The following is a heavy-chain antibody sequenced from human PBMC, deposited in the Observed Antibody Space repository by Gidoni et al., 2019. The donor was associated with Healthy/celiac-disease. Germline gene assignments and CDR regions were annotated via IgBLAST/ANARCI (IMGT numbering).Heavy chain of an antibody. CDR3: ARDSGFASATHSYYGMDV. D-gene: IGHD5-12*01. CDR1: GGSISSYY. J-gene: IGHJ6*02. V-gene: IGHV4-59*01. Sequence: QVQLQESGPGLVKPSETLSLTGTVSGGSISSYYWSLIRPPPGKGLEWIGYIYYSGRTNYNPSLKSRVTISVDTSKTQFSLKLSSVTAADTAVYYCARDSGFASATHSYYGMDVWGQGTTVTVSS. CDR2: IYYSGRT.